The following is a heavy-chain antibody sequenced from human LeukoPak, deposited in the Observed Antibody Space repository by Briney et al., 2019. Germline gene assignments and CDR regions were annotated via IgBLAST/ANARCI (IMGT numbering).Heavy chain of an antibody. CDR1: GGSFSSYY. J-gene: IGHJ6*03. CDR3: ARRWNYGRNYYIDV. CDR2: INDSGRT. V-gene: IGHV4-34*01. D-gene: IGHD1-7*01. Sequence: PSETLSLTCAVYGGSFSSYYWSWIRQPPGKGLEWIGEINDSGRTNYNPSLMSRVTVSMDTSKNQFSLRLTSVTATDMAVYYCARRWNYGRNYYIDVWGNGATVSVSS.